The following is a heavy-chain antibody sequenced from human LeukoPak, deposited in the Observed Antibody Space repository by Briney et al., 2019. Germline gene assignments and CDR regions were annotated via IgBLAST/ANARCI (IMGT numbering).Heavy chain of an antibody. J-gene: IGHJ3*02. CDR1: GFTVSSNY. V-gene: IGHV3-66*01. CDR3: ARGPQTHAFDI. Sequence: GGSLRLSCAVSGFTVSSNYMNWVRQAPGKGLGRDSVIYSGGSTYYADSVKGRFTISRDNSKNTLYLQMNSLRGDDTAVYFCARGPQTHAFDIWGQGTMVTVSS. CDR2: IYSGGST.